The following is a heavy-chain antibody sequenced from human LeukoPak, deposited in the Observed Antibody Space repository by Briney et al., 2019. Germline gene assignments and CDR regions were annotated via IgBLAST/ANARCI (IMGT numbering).Heavy chain of an antibody. J-gene: IGHJ4*02. Sequence: ASVKVSCKASGYAFTSYAMNWVRQAPGQGLEWMGWINTNTGNPTYTQGFTGRFVFSLDTSVSTAYLQISSLKAEDTAVYYCARGGAVTALTGGYWGQGTLVTVSS. V-gene: IGHV7-4-1*02. CDR3: ARGGAVTALTGGY. D-gene: IGHD2-21*02. CDR2: INTNTGNP. CDR1: GYAFTSYA.